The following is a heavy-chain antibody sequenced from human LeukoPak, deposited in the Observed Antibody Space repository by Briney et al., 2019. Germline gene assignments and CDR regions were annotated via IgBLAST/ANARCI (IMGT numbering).Heavy chain of an antibody. CDR1: GYAFTGYY. Sequence: ASVKVSCKASGYAFTGYYMHWVRQAPGQGLEWMGWINPNSGGTNYAQKFQGWVTMTRDTSISTAYMELSRLRSDDTAVYYCARPSHYGDFDYWGQGTLVTVSS. CDR2: INPNSGGT. V-gene: IGHV1-2*04. CDR3: ARPSHYGDFDY. J-gene: IGHJ4*02. D-gene: IGHD4-17*01.